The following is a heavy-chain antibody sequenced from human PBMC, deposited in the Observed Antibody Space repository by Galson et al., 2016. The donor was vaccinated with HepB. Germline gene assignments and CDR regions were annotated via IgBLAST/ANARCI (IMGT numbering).Heavy chain of an antibody. CDR1: GFTFNNHW. CDR2: IKHDGSEK. J-gene: IGHJ5*02. CDR3: VRGMRYSSGWHFFDP. V-gene: IGHV3-7*01. D-gene: IGHD6-19*01. Sequence: SLRLSCAASGFTFNNHWMNWVRLAPGKGPEWVANIKHDGSEKNYVDSVKGRFTISRDNGKNLLYLQMNSLRGEDTAMYYSVRGMRYSSGWHFFDPWGQGTLVTVSS.